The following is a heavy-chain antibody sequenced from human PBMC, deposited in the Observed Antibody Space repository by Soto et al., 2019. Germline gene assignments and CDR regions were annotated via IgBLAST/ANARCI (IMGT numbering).Heavy chain of an antibody. D-gene: IGHD6-19*01. Sequence: GGSLRLSCAASGFTFSSYSMNWVRQAPGKGLEWVSSISSSSSYIYYADSVKGRFTISRDNAKNSLYLQMNSLRAEDTAVYYCARDRPGIAVAGWGQGTLVTVSS. CDR2: ISSSSSYI. CDR3: ARDRPGIAVAG. J-gene: IGHJ4*02. CDR1: GFTFSSYS. V-gene: IGHV3-21*01.